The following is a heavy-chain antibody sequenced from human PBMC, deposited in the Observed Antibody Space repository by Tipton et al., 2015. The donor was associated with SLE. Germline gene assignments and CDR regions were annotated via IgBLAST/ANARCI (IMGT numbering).Heavy chain of an antibody. CDR1: GFTVSSNY. D-gene: IGHD6-19*01. V-gene: IGHV3-66*01. J-gene: IGHJ2*01. CDR2: IYSGGST. CDR3: ARDQWLQHWYFDL. Sequence: SLRLSCAASGFTVSSNYMSWVRQAPGKGLEWVSVIYSGGSTYYADSVKGRFTISRDNSKNTLYLQMNSLRAEDTAVYYCARDQWLQHWYFDLWGRGTLVTVSS.